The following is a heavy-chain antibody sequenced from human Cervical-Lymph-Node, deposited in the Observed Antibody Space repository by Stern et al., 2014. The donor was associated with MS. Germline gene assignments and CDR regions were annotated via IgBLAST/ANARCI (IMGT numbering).Heavy chain of an antibody. CDR2: IHYTGIT. CDR3: ARRGVFYGPFDY. J-gene: IGHJ4*02. V-gene: IGHV4-39*01. D-gene: IGHD2/OR15-2a*01. CDR1: GGSVSSISYF. Sequence: QVQLQESGPGLVKPSETLSLTCTVSGGSVSSISYFWGWIRQPPGKGLEWIGRIHYTGITYYNPSLKSRVTISLDTSNNQFALKLTSVTAADTAVYYCARRGVFYGPFDYWGQGILVTVSS.